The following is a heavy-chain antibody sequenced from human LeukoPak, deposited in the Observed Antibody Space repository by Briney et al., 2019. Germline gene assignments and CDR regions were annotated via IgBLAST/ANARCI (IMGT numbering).Heavy chain of an antibody. CDR2: IYYSGST. Sequence: SETLSLTCTVPGGSISSSSYYWGWIRQPPGKGLEWLGSIYYSGSTYYNPSLKSRVTISVDTSKNQFSLKLSSVTAADTAVFYCARGYYFGSGRGYYFDYWGQGTLVTVSS. J-gene: IGHJ4*02. CDR3: ARGYYFGSGRGYYFDY. CDR1: GGSISSSSYY. V-gene: IGHV4-39*07. D-gene: IGHD3-10*01.